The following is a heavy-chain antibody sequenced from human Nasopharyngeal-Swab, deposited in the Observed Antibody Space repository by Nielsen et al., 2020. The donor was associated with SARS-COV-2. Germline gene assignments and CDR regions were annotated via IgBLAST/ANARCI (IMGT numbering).Heavy chain of an antibody. CDR1: GFTFSSYS. CDR2: I. Sequence: GESLKISCAASGFTFSSYSMNWVRQAPGKGLEWVSYIYYADSVKGRFTISRDNAKNSLYLQMNSLRAEDTAVYYCARVVGSSGYYYYYGMDVWGQGTTVTVSS. J-gene: IGHJ6*02. D-gene: IGHD6-6*01. CDR3: ARVVGSSGYYYYYGMDV. V-gene: IGHV3-21*01.